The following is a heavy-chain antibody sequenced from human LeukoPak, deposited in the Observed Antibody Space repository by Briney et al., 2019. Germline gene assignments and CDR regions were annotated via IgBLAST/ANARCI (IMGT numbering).Heavy chain of an antibody. CDR2: ISGSGST. Sequence: SETLSLTCTVSGGSINSYWSWMRQPAGKGLEWIGRISGSGSTTYNPSLKSRLSISIDTSKNQFSLKLMSVTAADTAVYYCTSDTYYYDSTGLGHWFDPWGQGTLVTVSS. V-gene: IGHV4-4*07. J-gene: IGHJ5*02. D-gene: IGHD3-22*01. CDR1: GGSINSY. CDR3: TSDTYYYDSTGLGHWFDP.